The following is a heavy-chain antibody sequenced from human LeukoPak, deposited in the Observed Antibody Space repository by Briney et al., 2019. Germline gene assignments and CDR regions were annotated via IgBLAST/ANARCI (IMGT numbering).Heavy chain of an antibody. CDR3: ARDSRQQLVNWFDP. CDR1: RFTFSSYS. V-gene: IGHV3-21*01. D-gene: IGHD6-13*01. Sequence: NPGGSLRLSCAASRFTFSSYSMNWVRQAPGKGLEWGSSISSSSSHIYYADSVKGRFTISRDNAKNSLYLQMNSLRAEDTAVYYCARDSRQQLVNWFDPWGQGTLVTVSS. CDR2: ISSSSSHI. J-gene: IGHJ5*02.